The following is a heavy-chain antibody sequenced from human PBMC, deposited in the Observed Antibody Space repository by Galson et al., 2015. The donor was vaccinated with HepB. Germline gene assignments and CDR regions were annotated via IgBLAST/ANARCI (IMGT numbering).Heavy chain of an antibody. CDR3: ARVDYDFWSGYYSNYYYMAV. J-gene: IGHJ6*03. Sequence: SVKVSCKASGYTFTNYGIGWVRQAPGQGLEWMGWIRADNGNTKYAQKLQGRATMTTDTSTSTAYMELRSLRSDDTAVYYCARVDYDFWSGYYSNYYYMAVWGKGTTVTVSS. D-gene: IGHD3-3*01. CDR1: GYTFTNYG. V-gene: IGHV1-18*01. CDR2: IRADNGNT.